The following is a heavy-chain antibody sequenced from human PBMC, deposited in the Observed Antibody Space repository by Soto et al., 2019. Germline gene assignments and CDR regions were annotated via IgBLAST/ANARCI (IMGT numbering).Heavy chain of an antibody. CDR2: IYYSGST. D-gene: IGHD6-19*01. V-gene: IGHV4-59*01. J-gene: IGHJ4*02. CDR1: GGSISSYY. Sequence: PSETLSLTCTVSGGSISSYYWSWIRQPPGKGLEWIGYIYYSGSTNYNPSLKSRVTISVDTSKNQFSLKLSSVTAADAAVYYCARDLAVAGRGLDYWGQGTLVTVSS. CDR3: ARDLAVAGRGLDY.